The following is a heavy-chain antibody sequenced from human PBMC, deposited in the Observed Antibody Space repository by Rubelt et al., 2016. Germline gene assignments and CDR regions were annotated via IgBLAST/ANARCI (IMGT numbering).Heavy chain of an antibody. Sequence: TFSSYWMHWVRQAPGKGLVWVSRINSDGSSTSYADSVKGRFTVSRDNAKNTLYLQMNSLRAEDTAVYYCARGGYCSSTSCYYNWFDPWGQGTLVTVSS. V-gene: IGHV3-74*01. D-gene: IGHD2-2*01. CDR3: ARGGYCSSTSCYYNWFDP. CDR1: TFSSYW. J-gene: IGHJ5*02. CDR2: INSDGSST.